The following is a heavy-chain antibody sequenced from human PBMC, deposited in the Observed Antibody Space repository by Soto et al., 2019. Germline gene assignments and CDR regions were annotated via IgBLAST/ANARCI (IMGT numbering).Heavy chain of an antibody. Sequence: GGSLRLSCAAAGFTFSLYGMHWVRQAPGKGLEWVAAIWDDGRRKDYADSVKDRLFISRDNSKNTLYLQLDSLRPEDTAVYYCATWQGSLNFHYWGQGTLVTVSS. CDR3: ATWQGSLNFHY. V-gene: IGHV3-33*01. CDR2: IWDDGRRK. CDR1: GFTFSLYG. J-gene: IGHJ4*02.